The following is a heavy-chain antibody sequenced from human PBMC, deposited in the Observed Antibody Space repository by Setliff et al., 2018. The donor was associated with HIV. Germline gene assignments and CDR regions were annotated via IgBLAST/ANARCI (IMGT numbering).Heavy chain of an antibody. CDR1: GGSISSSSFY. CDR2: IYYSGST. V-gene: IGHV4-39*01. Sequence: SETLSLTCTVSGGSISSSSFYWGWIRQPPGKGLEWIGSIYYSGSTYYNPSLKSRVTISVDTSKNQFSLKLSSVTAADTAVYYCASRPWGAAAGSRYGMDVWGLGTTVTVSS. CDR3: ASRPWGAAAGSRYGMDV. J-gene: IGHJ6*02. D-gene: IGHD6-13*01.